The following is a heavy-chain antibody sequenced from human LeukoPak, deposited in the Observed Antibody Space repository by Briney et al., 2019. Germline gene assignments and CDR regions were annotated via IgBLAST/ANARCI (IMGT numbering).Heavy chain of an antibody. CDR2: INPNSGGT. Sequence: GASVKVSCKASGYTFTGYYMHWVRQAPGQGLEWMGLINPNSGGTNYAQKFQGRVTMTRDTSISTAYMELSRLRSDDTAVYYCARGDYGSGSYPYFDYWGQGTLVTVSS. CDR3: ARGDYGSGSYPYFDY. J-gene: IGHJ4*02. V-gene: IGHV1-2*06. CDR1: GYTFTGYY. D-gene: IGHD3-10*01.